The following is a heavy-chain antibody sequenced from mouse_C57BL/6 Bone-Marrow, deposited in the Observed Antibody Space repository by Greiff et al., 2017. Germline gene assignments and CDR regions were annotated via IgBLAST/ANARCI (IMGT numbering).Heavy chain of an antibody. V-gene: IGHV1-82*01. CDR2: IYPGYGDT. CDR3: ASPFYDGYYYFDC. D-gene: IGHD2-3*01. CDR1: GYAFSSSW. J-gene: IGHJ2*01. Sequence: QVQLQQSGPELVKPGASVKISCKASGYAFSSSWMNWVKQRPGKGPEWIGRIYPGYGDTNYNGKFKGKATLTADKSSSTAYLQLSRLTSVDSAVYFSASPFYDGYYYFDCWGQGTTLTVSS.